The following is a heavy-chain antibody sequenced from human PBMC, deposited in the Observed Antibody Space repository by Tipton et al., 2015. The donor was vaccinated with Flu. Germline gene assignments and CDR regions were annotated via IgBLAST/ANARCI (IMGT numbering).Heavy chain of an antibody. D-gene: IGHD6-19*01. CDR2: IYTTGST. CDR3: AREGGQTVAFLGLDI. V-gene: IGHV4-4*07. CDR1: GGSISTFF. Sequence: TLSLTCTVSGGSISTFFWYWIRQPAGKGLEWIGRIYTTGSTNYNPSLESRVTMSVDTAKNQFSLQRKSVTAADTAVYYCAREGGQTVAFLGLDIWGRGTLVTVSS. J-gene: IGHJ2*01.